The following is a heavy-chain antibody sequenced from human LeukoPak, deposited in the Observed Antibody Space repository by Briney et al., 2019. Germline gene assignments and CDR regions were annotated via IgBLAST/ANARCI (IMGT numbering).Heavy chain of an antibody. Sequence: GGSLRLSCAASGFTFSSYSMNWVRQAPGKGLEWVSSISSSSSYIYYADSVKGRFPISRDNAKNSLYLQMNSLRAEDTAVYYCARGSSSSLPAGGQGTLVTVSS. CDR1: GFTFSSYS. V-gene: IGHV3-21*01. CDR2: ISSSSSYI. D-gene: IGHD6-13*01. CDR3: ARGSSSSLPA. J-gene: IGHJ4*02.